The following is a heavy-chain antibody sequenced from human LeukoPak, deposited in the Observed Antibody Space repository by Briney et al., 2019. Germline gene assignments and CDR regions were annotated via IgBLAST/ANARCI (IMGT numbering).Heavy chain of an antibody. J-gene: IGHJ4*02. CDR3: ARDREGLADFDY. V-gene: IGHV3-53*01. CDR2: LYIGGNT. Sequence: GGSLRLSCAASGFTFSGNYMSWVRQAPGKGLEWVSVLYIGGNTYYADSVKGRFTISRDTSKNTLFLQMNSLRAEDTAVYYCARDREGLADFDYWGQGTLVTVSS. CDR1: GFTFSGNY. D-gene: IGHD2-15*01.